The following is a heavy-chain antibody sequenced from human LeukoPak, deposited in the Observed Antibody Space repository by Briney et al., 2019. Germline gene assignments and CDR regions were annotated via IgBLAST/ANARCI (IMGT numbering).Heavy chain of an antibody. CDR3: AVSSGSGYTYGREDFFVDY. Sequence: ASVKVSCKASGVTFSSYTISWVRQAPGQGLEWMGRIIPILDITNYAQKFQDRVTITADKSTSTAYMELSSLRSEDTAMYYCAVSSGSGYTYGREDFFVDYWGQGTLVTVSS. CDR2: IIPILDIT. J-gene: IGHJ4*02. CDR1: GVTFSSYT. D-gene: IGHD5-18*01. V-gene: IGHV1-69*02.